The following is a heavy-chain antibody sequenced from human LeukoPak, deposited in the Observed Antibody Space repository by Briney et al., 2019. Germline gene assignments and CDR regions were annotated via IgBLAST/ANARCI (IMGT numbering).Heavy chain of an antibody. J-gene: IGHJ6*03. Sequence: SETLSLTCTVSGGSISSYYWSWIRQPAGKGLEWIGRIYTSGSTNYNPSLKSRVTMSVDTSKNQFSLKLSSVTAADTAVYYCAREGARGQGSGVLWGYYYMDVWGKGTTVTISS. D-gene: IGHD3-10*01. V-gene: IGHV4-4*07. CDR2: IYTSGST. CDR1: GGSISSYY. CDR3: AREGARGQGSGVLWGYYYMDV.